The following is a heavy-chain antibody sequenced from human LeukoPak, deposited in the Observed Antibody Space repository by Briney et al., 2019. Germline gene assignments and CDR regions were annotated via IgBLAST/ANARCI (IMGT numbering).Heavy chain of an antibody. V-gene: IGHV3-21*01. J-gene: IGHJ4*02. CDR2: ISSSSSYI. CDR1: GFTFSSYA. CDR3: ARDYATVGGIDY. D-gene: IGHD4-23*01. Sequence: GGSLRLSCAASGFTFSSYAMSWVRQAPGKGLEWVSSISSSSSYIYYADSVKGRFTISRDNAKNSLYLQMNSLRAEDTAVYYCARDYATVGGIDYWGQGTLVTVSS.